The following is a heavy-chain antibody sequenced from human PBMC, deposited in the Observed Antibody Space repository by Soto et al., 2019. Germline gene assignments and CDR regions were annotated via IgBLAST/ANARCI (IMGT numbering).Heavy chain of an antibody. J-gene: IGHJ4*02. D-gene: IGHD3-16*02. CDR2: IKSKTDGGTT. V-gene: IGHV3-15*07. CDR3: TTAMITLGGVIDPSLDY. CDR1: GFTFSNSC. Sequence: PGWSLRLSCAASGFTFSNSCMNWVRQAPGKGLEWVGRIKSKTDGGTTDYAAPVKGRFTISRDDSKNTLYLQMNSLKTEDTAVYYCTTAMITLGGVIDPSLDYWGQGT.